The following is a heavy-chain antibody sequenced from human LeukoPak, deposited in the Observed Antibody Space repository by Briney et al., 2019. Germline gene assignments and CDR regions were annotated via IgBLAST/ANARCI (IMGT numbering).Heavy chain of an antibody. D-gene: IGHD3-9*01. J-gene: IGHJ4*02. CDR2: VNPSGGST. CDR3: ARGSGLRYFDWLVPNFDY. Sequence: ASVKVSCKASGYTFTSYYMHWVRQAPGQGLEWMGIVNPSGGSTSYAQKFQGRVTMTRDTSTSTVYMELSSLRSEDTAVYYCARGSGLRYFDWLVPNFDYWGQGTLVTVSS. V-gene: IGHV1-46*01. CDR1: GYTFTSYY.